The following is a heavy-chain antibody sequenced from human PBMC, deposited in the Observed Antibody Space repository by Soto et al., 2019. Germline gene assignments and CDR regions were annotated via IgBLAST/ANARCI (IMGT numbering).Heavy chain of an antibody. D-gene: IGHD6-13*01. CDR1: GGTFSSYA. CDR3: AIKGIAAAGEGIYFQH. CDR2: IIPIFGTA. V-gene: IGHV1-69*05. J-gene: IGHJ1*01. Sequence: QVQLVQSGAEVKKPGSSVKVSCKASGGTFSSYAISWVRQAPGQGLEWMGGIIPIFGTANYAQKFQGRVTSTXXEXTXXAYMELSSLRSEDTAVYYCAIKGIAAAGEGIYFQHWGQGTLVTVSS.